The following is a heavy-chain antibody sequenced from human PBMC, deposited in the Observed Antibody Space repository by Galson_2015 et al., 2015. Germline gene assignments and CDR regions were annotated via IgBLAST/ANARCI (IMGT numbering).Heavy chain of an antibody. Sequence: SLRLSCAASRFTFSSYTMHWVRQAPGKGLEWVSSISSSSSYTYYADSVKGRFTISRDNAKSSLYLNMNSLRVEDTAVYYCAADTYYGSGARRDYWGQGILVTVSS. J-gene: IGHJ4*02. D-gene: IGHD3-10*01. CDR3: AADTYYGSGARRDY. CDR2: ISSSSSYT. CDR1: RFTFSSYT. V-gene: IGHV3-21*01.